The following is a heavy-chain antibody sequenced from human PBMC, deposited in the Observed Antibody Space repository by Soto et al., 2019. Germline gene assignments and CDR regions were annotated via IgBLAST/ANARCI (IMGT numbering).Heavy chain of an antibody. V-gene: IGHV3-33*01. D-gene: IGHD3-3*01. CDR3: ARSGSGYYTSLVEVEVSYYYGMDV. CDR2: IWYDGSNK. CDR1: GFTFSSYG. J-gene: IGHJ6*02. Sequence: QVQLVESGGGVVQPGRSLRLSCAASGFTFSSYGMHWVRQAPGKGLEWVAVIWYDGSNKYYADSVKGRFTISRDNSKNALYLQMNSLRAEDTAVYYCARSGSGYYTSLVEVEVSYYYGMDVWGQGTTVTVSS.